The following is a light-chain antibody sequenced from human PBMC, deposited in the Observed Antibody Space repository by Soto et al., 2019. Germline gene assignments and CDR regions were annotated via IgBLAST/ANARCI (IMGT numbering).Light chain of an antibody. V-gene: IGKV1-39*01. CDR1: RTISNY. J-gene: IGKJ5*01. CDR2: AAS. Sequence: PITNSPKVLSAAVGEPVPIICRASRTISNYLNWYQQKAGKAPKLLIYAASSLQSGVPSRFSGSGSGTDFTLTISRLQPEDFATYYCQQSYSHPIRFGQGTRLEIK. CDR3: QQSYSHPIR.